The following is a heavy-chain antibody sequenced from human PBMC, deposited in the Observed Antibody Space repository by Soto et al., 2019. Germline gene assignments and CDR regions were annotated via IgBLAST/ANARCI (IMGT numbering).Heavy chain of an antibody. CDR2: INPNSGGT. CDR3: ARDRPPRGYSYGYRVDYYYGMDV. CDR1: GYTFTGYY. V-gene: IGHV1-2*04. J-gene: IGHJ6*02. Sequence: GASVKVSCKASGYTFTGYYMHWVRQAPGQGLEWMGWINPNSGGTNYAQKFQGWVTMTRDTSIRTAYMELSRLRSDDKAVYYCARDRPPRGYSYGYRVDYYYGMDVWGQGTTVTVSS. D-gene: IGHD5-18*01.